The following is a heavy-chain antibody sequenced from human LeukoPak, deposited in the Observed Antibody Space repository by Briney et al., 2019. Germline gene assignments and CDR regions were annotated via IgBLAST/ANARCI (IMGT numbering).Heavy chain of an antibody. CDR3: ARGYCSGGSCSVHFDY. Sequence: SETLSLTCAVYGGSFSGYYWSWIRQTPGKGLEWIGEINHSGSTNYNPSLKSRVTISVDTSKNQFSLKLSSVTAADTAVYYCARGYCSGGSCSVHFDYWGQGTLVTVSS. CDR1: GGSFSGYY. CDR2: INHSGST. D-gene: IGHD2-15*01. J-gene: IGHJ4*02. V-gene: IGHV4-34*01.